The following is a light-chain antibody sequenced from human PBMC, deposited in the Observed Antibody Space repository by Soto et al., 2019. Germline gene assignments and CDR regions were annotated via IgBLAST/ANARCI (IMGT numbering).Light chain of an antibody. CDR1: QGIRSW. J-gene: IGKJ5*01. CDR2: DAS. Sequence: DIQMTQSPSSVSASVGDRVTITCRASQGIRSWLAWYQQKPGKAPKLLIYDASSLQSGVPSRFSGSGSWTDFTLTISSLQPEDFATYYCQQANSFPITFGHGTRLEIK. CDR3: QQANSFPIT. V-gene: IGKV1D-12*01.